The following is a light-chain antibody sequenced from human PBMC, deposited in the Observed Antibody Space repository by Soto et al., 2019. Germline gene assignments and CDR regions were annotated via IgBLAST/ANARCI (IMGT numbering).Light chain of an antibody. J-gene: IGKJ4*01. CDR2: TSS. CDR1: QSISRN. Sequence: VTKSRSSLSDSVGDRVTITCRASQSISRNLNWYQQKPGKAPELLIYTSSNLQSGVPSRFSGSGSGTDFALTISSLQPEDSAVYYCQQSHSSPLSFGGGS. CDR3: QQSHSSPLS. V-gene: IGKV1-39*01.